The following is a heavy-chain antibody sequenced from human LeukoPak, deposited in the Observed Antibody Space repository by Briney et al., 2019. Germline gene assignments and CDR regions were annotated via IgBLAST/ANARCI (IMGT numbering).Heavy chain of an antibody. CDR1: GFTFSTYA. CDR2: ISGSGGST. Sequence: GGSLRLSCAASGFTFSTYAMTWVRQAPGKGLEWVSTISGSGGSTYYADSVKGRFTISRDNSKNTLYLQMNSLRGEDTAVYYCGKDQVLEHPHYFDCWGQGTLVTVSS. V-gene: IGHV3-23*01. D-gene: IGHD3-3*01. J-gene: IGHJ4*02. CDR3: GKDQVLEHPHYFDC.